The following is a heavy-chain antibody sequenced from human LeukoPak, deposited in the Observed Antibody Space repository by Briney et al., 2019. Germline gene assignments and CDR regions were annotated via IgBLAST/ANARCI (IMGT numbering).Heavy chain of an antibody. Sequence: SETLSLTCTVSGGSISSYYWSWIRQPTGKGLEWIGYIYYSGSTNYNPSLKSRVTISVDTSKNQFSLKLSSVTAADTAVYYCARERYGSGSYYTDYWGQGTLVTVSS. CDR1: GGSISSYY. D-gene: IGHD3-10*01. CDR3: ARERYGSGSYYTDY. V-gene: IGHV4-59*01. CDR2: IYYSGST. J-gene: IGHJ4*02.